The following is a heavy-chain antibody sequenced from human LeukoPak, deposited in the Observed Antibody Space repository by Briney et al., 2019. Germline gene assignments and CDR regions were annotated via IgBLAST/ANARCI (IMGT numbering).Heavy chain of an antibody. D-gene: IGHD2-2*01. CDR3: TRYCSSTSCSPEAAFDI. CDR1: GFTFSGSS. J-gene: IGHJ3*02. CDR2: IRSKASSYAT. Sequence: GGSLRLSCAATGFTFSGSSIHWVRQASGKGLEWVGRIRSKASSYATAYSASVKGRFTISRDDSKNTAYLQMNSLKTEDTAVYYCTRYCSSTSCSPEAAFDIWGQGTMVTVSS. V-gene: IGHV3-73*01.